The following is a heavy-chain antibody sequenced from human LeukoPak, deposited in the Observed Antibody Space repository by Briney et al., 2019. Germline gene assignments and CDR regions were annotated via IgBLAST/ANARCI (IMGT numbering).Heavy chain of an antibody. Sequence: ASVKVSCKASGYTFTGYYMHWVRQAPGQGLEWMGWINPNSGGTNYAKKFQGRVTMTRDTSNSTAYMELSRLRSDDTAVYYCAREAGDYDSSGYYDWGQGTLVTVSS. CDR1: GYTFTGYY. CDR3: AREAGDYDSSGYYD. CDR2: INPNSGGT. J-gene: IGHJ4*02. D-gene: IGHD3-22*01. V-gene: IGHV1-2*02.